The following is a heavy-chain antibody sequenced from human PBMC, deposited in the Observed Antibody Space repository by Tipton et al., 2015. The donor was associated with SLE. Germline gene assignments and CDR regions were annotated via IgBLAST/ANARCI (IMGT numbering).Heavy chain of an antibody. D-gene: IGHD6-19*01. CDR2: IIPILGTP. Sequence: QSGPEVKKPGSSVKVSCKASGGTFSTYAISWVRQAPGQGLEWMGGIIPILGTPHYAQKFQGRVTITTDESTSTAYMKLSSLRSEDAAVYYCARDTSDWPLGYWGQGTLVTVSS. V-gene: IGHV1-69*05. CDR3: ARDTSDWPLGY. J-gene: IGHJ4*02. CDR1: GGTFSTYA.